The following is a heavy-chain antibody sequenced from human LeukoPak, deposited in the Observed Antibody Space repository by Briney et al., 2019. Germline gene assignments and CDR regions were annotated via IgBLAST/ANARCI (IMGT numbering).Heavy chain of an antibody. CDR3: AREKIGTGTILGKDYYYMDV. D-gene: IGHD1-1*01. J-gene: IGHJ6*03. Sequence: SETLSLTCTVSRGSISSSSYFWGWIRQPPGKGLEWIGTINYSRSPYYNPSLRSRVTISLDTSKNQFSLKLSSVTAADTAMYYCAREKIGTGTILGKDYYYMDVWGKGTTVTVSS. V-gene: IGHV4-39*07. CDR2: INYSRSP. CDR1: RGSISSSSYF.